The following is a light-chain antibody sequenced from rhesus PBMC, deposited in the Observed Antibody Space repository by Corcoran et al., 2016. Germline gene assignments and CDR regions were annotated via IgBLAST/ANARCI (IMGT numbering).Light chain of an antibody. Sequence: DIQMTQSPSSLSAFVGDRVTITCRASENVTNYLNWYHQKTGKAPEFLIYRASTLQTGAPSRFTGIGSGTEFFLTISSLQPEDVGTYYCQHGYGTPFTFGPGTKLDIK. CDR2: RAS. V-gene: IGKV1-74*01. CDR3: QHGYGTPFT. J-gene: IGKJ3*01. CDR1: ENVTNY.